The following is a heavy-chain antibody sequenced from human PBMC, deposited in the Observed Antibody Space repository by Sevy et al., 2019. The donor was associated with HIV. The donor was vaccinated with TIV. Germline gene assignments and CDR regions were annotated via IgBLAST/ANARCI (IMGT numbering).Heavy chain of an antibody. CDR2: ISPNGATS. Sequence: GGSLRLSCEVSGLTFGYFAMSWVRQAPGKGLEWVSRISPNGATSHYAASVRGRFTISRDNSKNRMYLQMSSLRAEDTAQYYSAKDTSGWYDALDQWGQGTLVTVSS. CDR1: GLTFGYFA. CDR3: AKDTSGWYDALDQ. V-gene: IGHV3-23*01. D-gene: IGHD6-19*01. J-gene: IGHJ4*02.